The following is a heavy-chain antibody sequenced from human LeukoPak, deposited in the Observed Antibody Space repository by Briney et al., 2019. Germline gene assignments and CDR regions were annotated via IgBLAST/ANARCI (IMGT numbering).Heavy chain of an antibody. CDR3: AKDLADLFFSDY. J-gene: IGHJ4*02. V-gene: IGHV3-23*01. CDR1: GFTFSSYA. CDR2: ISGSGGST. Sequence: PGGSLRLSCAASGFTFSSYAMSWVRQAPGKGLEWVSAISGSGGSTYYADSVKGRFTISRDNSKNTLYPQMNSLRAEDTAVYYCAKDLADLFFSDYWGQGTLVTVSS. D-gene: IGHD2/OR15-2a*01.